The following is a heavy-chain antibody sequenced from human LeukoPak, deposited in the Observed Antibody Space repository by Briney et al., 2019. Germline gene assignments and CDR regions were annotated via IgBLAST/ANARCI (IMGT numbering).Heavy chain of an antibody. V-gene: IGHV4-59*08. CDR2: IYYSGST. CDR3: ARLVVGQAAHRYYYYGMDV. CDR1: GGSISSYY. J-gene: IGHJ6*02. Sequence: SETLSLTCTVSGGSISSYYWRWIRQPPGKGLEGMGYIYYSGSTNYNPPLTRRVPISVDPSKNQFSLKLSSVTAADTAVYYCARLVVGQAAHRYYYYGMDVWGQGTTVTVSS. D-gene: IGHD2-2*01.